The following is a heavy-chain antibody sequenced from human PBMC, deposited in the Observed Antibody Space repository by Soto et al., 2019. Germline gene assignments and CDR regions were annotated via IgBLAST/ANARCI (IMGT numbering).Heavy chain of an antibody. D-gene: IGHD3-10*01. J-gene: IGHJ4*02. CDR2: MYHTAST. CDR1: GGSMISFY. Sequence: QVQLQESGPRLVRPSETLSLTCTVSGGSMISFYWSWLRQSPEKGLEWIGYMYHTASTNYNPSFRSRVAMSVDKSKNQFSLNLTSLTAADTAVYYCARADNIRFGETFDSWGQGILVTVSS. CDR3: ARADNIRFGETFDS. V-gene: IGHV4-59*01.